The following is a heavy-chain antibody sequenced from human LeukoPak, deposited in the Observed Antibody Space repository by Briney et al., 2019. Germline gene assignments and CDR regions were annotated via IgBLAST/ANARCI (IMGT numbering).Heavy chain of an antibody. J-gene: IGHJ6*03. V-gene: IGHV4-39*01. CDR2: IYYSGST. CDR1: GFTFSSYA. Sequence: GSLRLSCAASGFTFSSYAMSWVRQAPGKGLEWIGSIYYSGSTYYNPSLKSRVTISVDTSKNQFSLKLSSVTAADTAVYYCARSRVILYYYYYMDVWGKGTTVTVSS. CDR3: ARSRVILYYYYYMDV. D-gene: IGHD2/OR15-2a*01.